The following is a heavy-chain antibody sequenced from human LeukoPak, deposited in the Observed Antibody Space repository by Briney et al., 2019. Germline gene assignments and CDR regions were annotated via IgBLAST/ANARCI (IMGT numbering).Heavy chain of an antibody. CDR2: FDPEDGET. J-gene: IGHJ4*02. V-gene: IGHV1-24*01. Sequence: ASVKVSCKVSGYTLTELCMHWVRQAPGKGLEWMGGFDPEDGETIYAQKFQGRVTMTEDTSTDTAYMELSSLRSEDTAVYYCATGLAVYCSSTSCHSHWGQGTLVTVSS. CDR1: GYTLTELC. CDR3: ATGLAVYCSSTSCHSH. D-gene: IGHD2-2*02.